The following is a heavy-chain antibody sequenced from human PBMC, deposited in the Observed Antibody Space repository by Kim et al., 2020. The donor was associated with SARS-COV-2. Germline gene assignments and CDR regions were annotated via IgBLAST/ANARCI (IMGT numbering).Heavy chain of an antibody. D-gene: IGHD1-26*01. V-gene: IGHV1-69*13. CDR1: GGTFSSYA. Sequence: SVKVSCKASGGTFSSYAISWVRQAPGQGLEWMGGIIPIFGTANYAQKFQGRVTITADESTSTAYMELSSLRSEDTAVYYCARSRREVGFFYGMDVWGQGTTVTVSS. CDR3: ARSRREVGFFYGMDV. CDR2: IIPIFGTA. J-gene: IGHJ6*02.